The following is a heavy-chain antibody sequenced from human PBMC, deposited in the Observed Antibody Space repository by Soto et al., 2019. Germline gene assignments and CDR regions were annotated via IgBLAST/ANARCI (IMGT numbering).Heavy chain of an antibody. D-gene: IGHD3-3*01. V-gene: IGHV3-74*01. Sequence: EVQLVESGGGLVQPGGSLRLSCAASGFTFSNYWMHWVRQGPGKGLVWVSRINSDGSDTIYADSVKGRFTISRDNAKNTQHLQMHSLRDEDTAVYYCARRHYDFWSGLDGLDVCGQGTTVTVSS. CDR3: ARRHYDFWSGLDGLDV. J-gene: IGHJ6*02. CDR1: GFTFSNYW. CDR2: INSDGSDT.